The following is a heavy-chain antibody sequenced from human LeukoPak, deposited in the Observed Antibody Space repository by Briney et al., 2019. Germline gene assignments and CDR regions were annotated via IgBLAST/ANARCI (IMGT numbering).Heavy chain of an antibody. CDR1: GFTFSSYG. CDR3: ARDQLAYYYDSSGYPFDY. D-gene: IGHD3-22*01. J-gene: IGHJ4*02. CDR2: IWYDGSNK. V-gene: IGHV3-33*01. Sequence: PGGSLRLSCAASGFTFSSYGMHWVRQAPGKGLEWVAVIWYDGSNKHYADSVKGRFTISRDNSKNTLYLQMNSLRAEDTAVYYCARDQLAYYYDSSGYPFDYWGQGTLVTVSS.